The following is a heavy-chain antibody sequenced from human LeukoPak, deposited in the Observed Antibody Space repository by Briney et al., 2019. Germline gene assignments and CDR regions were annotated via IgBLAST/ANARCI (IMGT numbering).Heavy chain of an antibody. D-gene: IGHD3-10*01. Sequence: PSETLSLTCGVSGYSISRGYYWAWIRQPPGKGLEWIGTIYHTGSTYYTPSLGSRVTISVDTSKSEFPLNLNSVTAADTAVYYCARAGWIITSGIDYWGQGALVTVSS. CDR1: GYSISRGYY. CDR3: ARAGWIITSGIDY. J-gene: IGHJ4*02. CDR2: IYHTGST. V-gene: IGHV4-38-2*01.